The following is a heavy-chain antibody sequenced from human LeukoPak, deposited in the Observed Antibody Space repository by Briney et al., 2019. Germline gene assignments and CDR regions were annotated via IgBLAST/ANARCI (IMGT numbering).Heavy chain of an antibody. CDR2: IIGSGLST. CDR1: GITFSDFG. Sequence: GGSLRHSCAASGITFSDFGTHWVRQAPGKGLKWVSAIIGSGLSTYYADSVKGRFTISRDNSKNTLYLQMNSLRAEDTAVYYCAKDLSPGPDWGQGTLVTVSS. CDR3: AKDLSPGPD. V-gene: IGHV3-23*01. J-gene: IGHJ4*02.